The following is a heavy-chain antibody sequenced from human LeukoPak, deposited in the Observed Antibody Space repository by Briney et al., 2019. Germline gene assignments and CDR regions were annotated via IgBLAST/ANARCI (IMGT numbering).Heavy chain of an antibody. CDR3: AREAAAVSYYYYYMDV. J-gene: IGHJ6*03. Sequence: ASVKVSCKASGYTFTGYYMHWVRQAPGQGLEWMGWINPNSGGTNYAQKFQGRVTMTRDTSISTAYMDLSRLRSDDTAVYYCAREAAAVSYYYYYMDVWGKGTTVTVSS. CDR2: INPNSGGT. CDR1: GYTFTGYY. V-gene: IGHV1-2*02. D-gene: IGHD2-2*01.